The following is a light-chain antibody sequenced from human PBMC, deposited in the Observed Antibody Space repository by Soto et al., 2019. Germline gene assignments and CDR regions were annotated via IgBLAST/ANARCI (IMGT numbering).Light chain of an antibody. CDR3: QQYYSTPFT. CDR2: WAS. CDR1: QSVLYSSNNKNY. J-gene: IGKJ3*01. Sequence: DIVMTQSPDSLAVSLGERATINCKSSQSVLYSSNNKNYLAWYQQKPGQPPKLLIYWASTRESGVPDRFSGSGSGTDFPLSVISRQADDVAFYYCQQYYSTPFTCGPGTKVDIK. V-gene: IGKV4-1*01.